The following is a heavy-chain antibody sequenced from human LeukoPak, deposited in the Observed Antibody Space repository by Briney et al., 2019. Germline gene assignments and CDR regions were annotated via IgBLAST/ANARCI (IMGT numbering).Heavy chain of an antibody. V-gene: IGHV3-21*01. CDR2: ISSSSSYI. Sequence: GGSLRLSCAASGFTFSSYSMNWVRQAPGKGLEWVSSISSSSSYIYYADSVKGRFTISRDNAKNSLYLQVNSLRAEDTAVYYCARESHGGFDPWGQGNLVTVSS. J-gene: IGHJ5*02. CDR3: ARESHGGFDP. CDR1: GFTFSSYS.